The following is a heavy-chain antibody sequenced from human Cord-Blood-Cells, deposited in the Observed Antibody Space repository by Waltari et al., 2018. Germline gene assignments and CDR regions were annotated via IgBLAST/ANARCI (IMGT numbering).Heavy chain of an antibody. CDR3: AAESGTDACDI. J-gene: IGHJ3*02. Sequence: IQLVQSGSEVKKPGTSVTVSCKASVFTFTSAAVQWVRQARGQRLEWIGWIVVGSSNTNYAQKFQGRVTITRDMSTSTAYMELSSLRSEDTAVYYCAAESGTDACDIWGQGTMVTVSS. V-gene: IGHV1-58*01. D-gene: IGHD1-1*01. CDR2: IVVGSSNT. CDR1: VFTFTSAA.